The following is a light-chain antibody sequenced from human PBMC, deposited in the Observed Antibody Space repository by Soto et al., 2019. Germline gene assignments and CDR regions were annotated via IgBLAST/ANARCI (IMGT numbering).Light chain of an antibody. CDR2: AAS. J-gene: IGKJ3*01. Sequence: DIQMTQSPSSVSASVGDRVTITCRASQGISSWLAWYQQKPGKAPKLLIYAASSLQSRAPSRFSVSGSGTDFTPAISSLQPEDFATYDSQQANSFPLFTFGPETKVDIK. CDR3: QQANSFPLFT. CDR1: QGISSW. V-gene: IGKV1D-12*01.